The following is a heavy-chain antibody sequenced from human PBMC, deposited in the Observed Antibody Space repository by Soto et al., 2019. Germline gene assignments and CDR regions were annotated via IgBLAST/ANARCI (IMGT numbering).Heavy chain of an antibody. V-gene: IGHV1-8*01. CDR3: ARGVSAGVDY. CDR1: GYSFTSLD. D-gene: IGHD1-26*01. Sequence: VQLVQSGAEVREPGASVKVSCKASGYSFTSLDINWVRQTAGQGLEWMGWMQPSTGRTGYAQKFQGRVTMTRDTSINTAYMELTTLTSDDTAFYYCARGVSAGVDYWGQGTLVTASS. CDR2: MQPSTGRT. J-gene: IGHJ4*02.